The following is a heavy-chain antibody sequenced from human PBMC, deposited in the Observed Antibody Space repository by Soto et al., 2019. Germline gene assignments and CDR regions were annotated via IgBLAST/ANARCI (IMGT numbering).Heavy chain of an antibody. V-gene: IGHV3-23*01. D-gene: IGHD5-12*01. CDR3: AKWDGYGDH. J-gene: IGHJ5*02. CDR2: ISIGGDKT. CDR1: GFTFSSNS. Sequence: GGSLRLSCAASGFTFSSNSFTWVRQAPGKGLEYVSGISIGGDKTWHADSVKGRFTVSRDNSKNTVYLQMNSLRVDDTAVYYCAKWDGYGDHWGQGTLVTVSS.